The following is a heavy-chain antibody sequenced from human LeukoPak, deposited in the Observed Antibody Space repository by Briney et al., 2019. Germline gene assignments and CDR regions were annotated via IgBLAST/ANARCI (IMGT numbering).Heavy chain of an antibody. D-gene: IGHD4-11*01. CDR3: ANDFYRSEYSAMDV. CDR1: GFTFGDYG. Sequence: GRSLRLSCAAAGFTFGDYGMHWVRQAPGKGLEWGSGISWNSGSIGYVDSVKGRFTISRDNAKNSLYLQMNTLRAEDTALYHCANDFYRSEYSAMDVWGQGTTVTVSS. V-gene: IGHV3-9*01. J-gene: IGHJ6*02. CDR2: ISWNSGSI.